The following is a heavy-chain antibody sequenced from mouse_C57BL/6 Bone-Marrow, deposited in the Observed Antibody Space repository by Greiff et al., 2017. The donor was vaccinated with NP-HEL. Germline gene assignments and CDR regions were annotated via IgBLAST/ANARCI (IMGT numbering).Heavy chain of an antibody. CDR2: ISSGGSYT. Sequence: EVQLMESGGDLVKPGGSLKLSCAASGFTFSSYGMSWVRQTPDKRLEWVATISSGGSYTYYPDSVKGRFTISRDNAKNTLYLQMRSLKSEDTAMYYCARRPYYYGSSYEDWYFDVWGTGTTVTVSS. D-gene: IGHD1-1*01. CDR3: ARRPYYYGSSYEDWYFDV. J-gene: IGHJ1*03. CDR1: GFTFSSYG. V-gene: IGHV5-6*01.